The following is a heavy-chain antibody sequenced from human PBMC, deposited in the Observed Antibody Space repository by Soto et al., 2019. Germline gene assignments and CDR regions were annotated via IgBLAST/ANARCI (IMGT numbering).Heavy chain of an antibody. J-gene: IGHJ4*02. CDR1: GGCISSYD. CDR2: IYYSGST. Sequence: PSETLALTCTVSGGCISSYDWSWIRQPPGKGLGWIGYIYYSGSTNYNPSLKSRVTISVDTSKNQFSLKLSSVTAADTAVYYCARGQLWLLYWGQGTLVTVSS. V-gene: IGHV4-59*01. D-gene: IGHD5-18*01. CDR3: ARGQLWLLY.